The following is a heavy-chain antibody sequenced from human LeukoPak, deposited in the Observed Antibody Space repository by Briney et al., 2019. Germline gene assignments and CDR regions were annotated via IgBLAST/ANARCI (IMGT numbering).Heavy chain of an antibody. J-gene: IGHJ4*02. Sequence: GGSLRLSCAASGFTFSSYALSWVRQAPGKGLEWVSAISGSGDSTYYADSVKGRFTISRDNSKNTLYLQMNSLRAEDTAVYYCARAGIAAAGTDYWGQGTLVTVSS. CDR2: ISGSGDST. V-gene: IGHV3-23*01. CDR3: ARAGIAAAGTDY. CDR1: GFTFSSYA. D-gene: IGHD6-13*01.